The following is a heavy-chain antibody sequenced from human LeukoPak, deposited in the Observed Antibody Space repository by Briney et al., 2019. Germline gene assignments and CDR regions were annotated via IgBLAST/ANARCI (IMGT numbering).Heavy chain of an antibody. V-gene: IGHV1-2*02. CDR2: INPNSGGT. CDR1: GYTFSGYY. D-gene: IGHD3-22*01. Sequence: ASVKVSCKASGYTFSGYYMHWVRQAPGQGLAWMGWINPNSGGTNYAQKFQGRVTMTRDTSISTAYMELSRLRSDDTAVYYCSVAITMIVVANDAFDIWGQGTMVTVSS. CDR3: SVAITMIVVANDAFDI. J-gene: IGHJ3*02.